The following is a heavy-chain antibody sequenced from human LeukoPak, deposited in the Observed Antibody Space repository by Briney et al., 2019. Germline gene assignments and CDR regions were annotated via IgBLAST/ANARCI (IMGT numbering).Heavy chain of an antibody. CDR2: ISSSGSTI. CDR3: AVSGYDYDYYYYMDV. D-gene: IGHD5-12*01. CDR1: GFTFSSYE. J-gene: IGHJ6*03. Sequence: GGSLRLSCAASGFTFSSYEMNWIRQAPGKGLEWVSYISSSGSTIYYADSVKGRFTISRDNAKNSLYLQMNSLRAEDTAVYYCAVSGYDYDYYYYMDVWGKGTTVTISS. V-gene: IGHV3-48*03.